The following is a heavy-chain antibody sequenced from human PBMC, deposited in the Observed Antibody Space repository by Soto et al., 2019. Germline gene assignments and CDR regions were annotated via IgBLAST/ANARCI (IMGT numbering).Heavy chain of an antibody. CDR1: GGSISSYY. V-gene: IGHV4-59*08. Sequence: SATLSITCTGSGGSISSYYWSWIRQPPGKGLEWIGYIYYSGSTNYNPSLKSRVTISVDTSKNQFSLKLSSVTAADTAVYYCARHIPTVTTVAYYFDYWGQGTLVTVSS. J-gene: IGHJ4*02. CDR3: ARHIPTVTTVAYYFDY. D-gene: IGHD4-17*01. CDR2: IYYSGST.